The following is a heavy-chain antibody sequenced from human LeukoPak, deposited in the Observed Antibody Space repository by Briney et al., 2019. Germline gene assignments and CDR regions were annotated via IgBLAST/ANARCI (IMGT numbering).Heavy chain of an antibody. CDR1: GGSISSYY. CDR3: AGRNHYFYYMDV. J-gene: IGHJ6*03. CDR2: IFPSGSA. D-gene: IGHD1-14*01. V-gene: IGHV4-4*09. Sequence: SETLSLTCTVSGGSISSYYWSWIRQSPVKGLEWLGYIFPSGSAFYNPSLESRVTISLGTSENQFSLRLISVTAADTAVYYCAGRNHYFYYMDVWGKGTTVTVSS.